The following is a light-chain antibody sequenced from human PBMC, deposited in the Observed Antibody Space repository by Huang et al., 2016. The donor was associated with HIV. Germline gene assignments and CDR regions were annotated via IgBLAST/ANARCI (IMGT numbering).Light chain of an antibody. Sequence: EIVMTQSPATLSVSPGERVTLSCRASQSLSRQLAWYQQKRGQAPRLLIYGVSTRATGIPARFSGSGSGTYFTLTINSLQSEDFATYYCQQYNDWPLTFGQGTEVEIK. CDR2: GVS. V-gene: IGKV3-15*01. J-gene: IGKJ1*01. CDR3: QQYNDWPLT. CDR1: QSLSRQ.